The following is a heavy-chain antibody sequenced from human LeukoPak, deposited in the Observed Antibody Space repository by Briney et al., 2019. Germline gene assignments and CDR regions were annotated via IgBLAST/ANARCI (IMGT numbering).Heavy chain of an antibody. CDR1: GYTFTDYY. CDR2: INPSSGGT. Sequence: ASVKVSCKASGYTFTDYYIHWVRQAPGQGLEWMGWINPSSGGTNYPQNFQGRVTMTRDTSISTAYMELSRLRSDDTAVYYCARGYYDFWSGYRLTNYYYMDVWGKGTTVTVSS. J-gene: IGHJ6*03. V-gene: IGHV1-2*02. D-gene: IGHD3-3*01. CDR3: ARGYYDFWSGYRLTNYYYMDV.